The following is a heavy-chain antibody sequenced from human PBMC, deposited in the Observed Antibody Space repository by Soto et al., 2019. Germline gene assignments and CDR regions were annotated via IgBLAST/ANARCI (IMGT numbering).Heavy chain of an antibody. CDR2: IDPSDSYT. CDR1: GYSFTSYW. J-gene: IGHJ6*02. Sequence: GESLKISCKGSGYSFTSYWISWVRQMPGKGLEWMGRIDPSDSYTNYSPSFQGHVTISADKSISTAYLQWSGLKASDTAMYYCARHLAGYCSSTSCYSEVYYYYYGMDVWGQGTTVTVSS. V-gene: IGHV5-10-1*01. CDR3: ARHLAGYCSSTSCYSEVYYYYYGMDV. D-gene: IGHD2-2*02.